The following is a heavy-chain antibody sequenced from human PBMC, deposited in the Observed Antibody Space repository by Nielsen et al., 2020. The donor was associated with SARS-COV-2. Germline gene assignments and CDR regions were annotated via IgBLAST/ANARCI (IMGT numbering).Heavy chain of an antibody. D-gene: IGHD3-16*01. Sequence: SETLSLTCAVSGGSISSGGYSWSWIRQPPGKGLEWIGYIYHSGRTYYNPSLKSRVTISVDRSKNQFSLKLSTVTAADTAVYYCARGGRITFGGADDAFDIWGQGTMVTVSS. V-gene: IGHV4-30-2*01. CDR3: ARGGRITFGGADDAFDI. J-gene: IGHJ3*02. CDR1: GGSISSGGYS. CDR2: IYHSGRT.